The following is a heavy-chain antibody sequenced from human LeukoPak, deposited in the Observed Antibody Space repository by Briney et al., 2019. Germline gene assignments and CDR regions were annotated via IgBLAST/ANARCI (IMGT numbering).Heavy chain of an antibody. CDR2: IIPIFGTA. CDR1: GGTFSSYA. D-gene: IGHD3-3*01. J-gene: IGHJ4*02. V-gene: IGHV1-69*05. Sequence: SVKVSCKASGGTFSSYAISWVRQAPGQGREWMGGIIPIFGTANYAQKFQGGVTLTTDESTSTAYMELSSVRCVHTAGHYCATAYCDFRSVYPPHFDYSGQGTLVTVSS. CDR3: ATAYCDFRSVYPPHFDY.